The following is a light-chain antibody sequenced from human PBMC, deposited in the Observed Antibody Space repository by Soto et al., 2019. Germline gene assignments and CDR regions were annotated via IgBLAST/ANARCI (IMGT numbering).Light chain of an antibody. CDR1: QSVSSY. J-gene: IGKJ1*01. Sequence: EIVLTQSPATLSLSPGERATLSCRASQSVSSYLAWYQQKPGQAPRLLIYDASNRATGIPARFSGSGSGTDFTLTNRSLEPEDFAVYYCQQRSNWPWTFGQGTKVEIK. CDR3: QQRSNWPWT. CDR2: DAS. V-gene: IGKV3-11*01.